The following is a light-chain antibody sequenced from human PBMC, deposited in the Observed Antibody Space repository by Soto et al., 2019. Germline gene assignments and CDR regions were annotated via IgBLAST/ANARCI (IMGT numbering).Light chain of an antibody. CDR2: DVN. J-gene: IGLJ1*01. CDR3: TSFTSSSTYV. V-gene: IGLV2-14*01. Sequence: QSALTQPASVSESPGQSITISCTGSSSDVGAYNYVSWYQQHPDKAPKLMIYDVNNRPSGVSDRFSGSKSGNTASLTISGLQAEDEADYYCTSFTSSSTYVFGTGTKATVL. CDR1: SSDVGAYNY.